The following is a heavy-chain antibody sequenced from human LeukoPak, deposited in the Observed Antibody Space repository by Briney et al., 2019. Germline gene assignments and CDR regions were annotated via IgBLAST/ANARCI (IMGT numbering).Heavy chain of an antibody. CDR1: GGSISSYY. CDR2: IYYSGST. Sequence: SETLSLTCTVSGGSISSYYWSWIRQPPGKGLEWIGYIYYSGSTNYNPSLKSRVTISVDTSKNQFSLKLSSVTAADTAVYYCARDQSPVGYYYYMDVWGKGTTVTVSS. J-gene: IGHJ6*03. CDR3: ARDQSPVGYYYYMDV. V-gene: IGHV4-59*01.